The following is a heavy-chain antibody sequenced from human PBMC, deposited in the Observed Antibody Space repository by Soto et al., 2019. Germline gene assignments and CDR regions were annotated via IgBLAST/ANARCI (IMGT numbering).Heavy chain of an antibody. CDR2: ISYDGSNK. Sequence: PGGSLRLSCAASGFTFSSYGMHWVRQAPGKGLEWVAVISYDGSNKYYADSVKGRFTISRDNSKNTLYLQMNSLRAEDTAVYYCANGGPAATSGWYYGMDVWGQGTTVTVSS. CDR3: ANGGPAATSGWYYGMDV. V-gene: IGHV3-30*18. D-gene: IGHD2-15*01. CDR1: GFTFSSYG. J-gene: IGHJ6*02.